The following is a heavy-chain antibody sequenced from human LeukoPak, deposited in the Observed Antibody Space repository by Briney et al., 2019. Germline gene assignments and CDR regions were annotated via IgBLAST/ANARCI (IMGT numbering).Heavy chain of an antibody. Sequence: PSQTLSLTCTVSGGSISSGDYYWSWIRQPPGKGLEWIGYIYYSGSTYYNPSLKSRVTISVDTSKNQFSLKLSSVTAADTAVYYCARQDIVVVPAAETPFDYWGQGTLVTVSS. D-gene: IGHD2-2*01. CDR2: IYYSGST. V-gene: IGHV4-30-4*08. J-gene: IGHJ4*02. CDR3: ARQDIVVVPAAETPFDY. CDR1: GGSISSGDYY.